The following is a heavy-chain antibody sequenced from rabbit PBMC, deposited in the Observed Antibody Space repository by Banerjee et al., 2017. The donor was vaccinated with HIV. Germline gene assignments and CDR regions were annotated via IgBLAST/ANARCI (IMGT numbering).Heavy chain of an antibody. CDR1: GFSVSSNE. V-gene: IGHV1S40*01. CDR2: IYTGRNDNT. D-gene: IGHD6-1*01. Sequence: QSLEESGGDLVKPGASLTLTCTASGFSVSSNEMCWVRQAPGKGLEWIGCIYTGRNDNTYYASWAKGRFTISKTSSTTVTLQMTSLTVADTATYFCARDYGLWGPGTLVTVS. J-gene: IGHJ4*01. CDR3: ARDYGL.